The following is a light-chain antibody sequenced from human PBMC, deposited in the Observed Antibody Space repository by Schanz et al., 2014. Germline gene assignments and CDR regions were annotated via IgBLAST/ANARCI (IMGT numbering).Light chain of an antibody. CDR2: LGS. Sequence: DTVVSQSPLSLPVTPGESASISCRSSQSLLNSNGYNYLDWYLQKPGQAPQLLIYLGSNRAPGVPDRFSGSGSGTDFTLKISRVEAEDVGVYYCMQTLQSRTFGQGTKVEIK. CDR1: QSLLNSNGYNY. J-gene: IGKJ1*01. CDR3: MQTLQSRT. V-gene: IGKV2-28*01.